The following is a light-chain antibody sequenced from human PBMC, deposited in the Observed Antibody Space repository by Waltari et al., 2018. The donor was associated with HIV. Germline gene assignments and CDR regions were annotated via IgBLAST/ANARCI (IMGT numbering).Light chain of an antibody. CDR2: SNN. Sequence: QSVLTQPPSASGTPGQRVTISCSGTGSNIGTNTFHWYQHLPGSAPNLLIYSNNQRPSGVPDRFSASKSGTSASLAISGLRSEDEAEYYCAAWDENLNGLFGGGTKLTVL. CDR3: AAWDENLNGL. V-gene: IGLV1-44*01. J-gene: IGLJ3*02. CDR1: GSNIGTNT.